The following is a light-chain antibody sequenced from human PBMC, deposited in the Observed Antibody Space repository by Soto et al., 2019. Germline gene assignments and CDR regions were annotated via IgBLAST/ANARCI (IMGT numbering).Light chain of an antibody. J-gene: IGKJ1*01. CDR3: QHYETYPA. Sequence: DIPMTQSPSTLSASVGDSVTIACRASQSISSWLAWYQQKPGIAPKLLIYDASSLESGVPSRFSGSGSGTEFTLTISSLQPDDFATYYCQHYETYPAFGQGTKVEIK. V-gene: IGKV1-5*01. CDR2: DAS. CDR1: QSISSW.